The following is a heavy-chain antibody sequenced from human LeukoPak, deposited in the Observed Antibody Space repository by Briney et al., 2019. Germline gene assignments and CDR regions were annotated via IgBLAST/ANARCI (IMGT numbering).Heavy chain of an antibody. CDR3: AREASGSTPDY. D-gene: IGHD6-19*01. V-gene: IGHV3-30*04. CDR2: ISYDGTDK. Sequence: PGGSLRLSCAAFGFTFSSYAMHWVRQAPGKGLEWVAMISYDGTDKYYTESMKGRFTTSRDNSKNTLYLQMSSLRPADTAVYYCAREASGSTPDYWGQGTLVTISS. CDR1: GFTFSSYA. J-gene: IGHJ4*02.